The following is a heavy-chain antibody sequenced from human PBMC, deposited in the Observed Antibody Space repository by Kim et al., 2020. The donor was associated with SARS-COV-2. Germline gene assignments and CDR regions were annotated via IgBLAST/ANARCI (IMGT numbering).Heavy chain of an antibody. D-gene: IGHD3-22*01. Sequence: GGSLRLSCAASGFTFSSYGMHWVRQAPGKGLEWVAVISYDGSNKYYAGSVKGRFTISRDNSKNTLYLQMNSLRAEDTAVYYCAKDHYYDSSGYFPYYYYGMDVWGQGTTVTVSS. CDR2: ISYDGSNK. CDR1: GFTFSSYG. J-gene: IGHJ6*02. CDR3: AKDHYYDSSGYFPYYYYGMDV. V-gene: IGHV3-30*18.